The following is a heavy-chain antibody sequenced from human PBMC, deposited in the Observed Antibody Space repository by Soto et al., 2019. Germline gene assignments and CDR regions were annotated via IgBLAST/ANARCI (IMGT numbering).Heavy chain of an antibody. V-gene: IGHV3-23*01. CDR1: GFTFRPFP. J-gene: IGHJ4*02. Sequence: EVQLLDSGEALVNRGGPLGLSGAPSGFTFRPFPLAWVRKAPGKGLEWASTFTGGGRTFYADFVKGRFTISRDNSKNTLYLQMNSLRADDTAVYYCAKGNQGSDWGQGTLVTVSS. CDR3: AKGNQGSD. CDR2: FTGGGRT.